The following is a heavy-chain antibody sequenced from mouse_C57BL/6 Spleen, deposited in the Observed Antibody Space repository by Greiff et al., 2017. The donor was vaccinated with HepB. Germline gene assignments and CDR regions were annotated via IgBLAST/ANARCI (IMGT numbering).Heavy chain of an antibody. CDR2: INPGSGGT. CDR1: GYAFTNYL. Sequence: QVQLQQSGAELVRPGTSVKVSCKASGYAFTNYLIEWVKQRPGQGLEWIGVINPGSGGTNYNEKFKGKATLTADKTSSTAYMQLSSLTSEDSAVYFCARSGYGSSYSDYWGKGTTLTVSS. D-gene: IGHD1-1*01. V-gene: IGHV1-54*01. CDR3: ARSGYGSSYSDY. J-gene: IGHJ2*01.